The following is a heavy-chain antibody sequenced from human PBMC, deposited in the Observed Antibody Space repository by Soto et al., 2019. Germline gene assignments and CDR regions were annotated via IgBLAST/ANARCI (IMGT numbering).Heavy chain of an antibody. D-gene: IGHD3-10*01. J-gene: IGHJ6*02. Sequence: PRLSCAASGFTFSSYAMHWVRQAPGKGLEWVAVISYDGSNKYYADSVKGRFTISRDNSKNTLHLQMNSLRAEDTAVYYCARDLYYYGSGSDYYYYGMDVWGQGTTVTVSS. CDR1: GFTFSSYA. CDR2: ISYDGSNK. V-gene: IGHV3-30-3*01. CDR3: ARDLYYYGSGSDYYYYGMDV.